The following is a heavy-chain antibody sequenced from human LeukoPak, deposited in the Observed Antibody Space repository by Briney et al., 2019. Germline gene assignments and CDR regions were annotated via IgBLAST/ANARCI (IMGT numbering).Heavy chain of an antibody. Sequence: PGGSLRLSCAASGFTFSSYSMSWVRRAPGKGLEWVSSISSSSSYIYYADSVKGRFTISRDNAKNSLYLQMNSLRAEDTAVYYCARDLIAVAGTGDYWGQGTLVTVSS. D-gene: IGHD6-19*01. V-gene: IGHV3-21*01. CDR2: ISSSSSYI. J-gene: IGHJ4*02. CDR1: GFTFSSYS. CDR3: ARDLIAVAGTGDY.